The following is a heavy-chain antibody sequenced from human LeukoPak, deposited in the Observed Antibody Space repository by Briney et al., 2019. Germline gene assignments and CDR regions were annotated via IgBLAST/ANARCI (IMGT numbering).Heavy chain of an antibody. Sequence: SETLSLTCTVSGGSNSSYYWSWIRQPPGKGLEWIGYIYYSGSTNYNPSLKSRVTISVDTSKNQFSLKLSSVTAADTAVYYCARAPRRYSYGYFDYWGQGTLVTVSS. D-gene: IGHD5-18*01. CDR1: GGSNSSYY. V-gene: IGHV4-59*01. CDR2: IYYSGST. CDR3: ARAPRRYSYGYFDY. J-gene: IGHJ4*02.